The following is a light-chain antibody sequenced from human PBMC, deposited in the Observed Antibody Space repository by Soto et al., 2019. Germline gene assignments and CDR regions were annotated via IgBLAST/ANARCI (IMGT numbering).Light chain of an antibody. CDR2: GAS. Sequence: EIVMTQSPAPLSVSPGERATLSCRASQRVSSTLAWYQQKPGQAPRLLIYGASTRPTGIPARFSGGGSGTNFTITISSLEAEDVAVYYWQQRSNWPLTFGGGTKVEIK. CDR3: QQRSNWPLT. CDR1: QRVSST. J-gene: IGKJ4*01. V-gene: IGKV3-15*01.